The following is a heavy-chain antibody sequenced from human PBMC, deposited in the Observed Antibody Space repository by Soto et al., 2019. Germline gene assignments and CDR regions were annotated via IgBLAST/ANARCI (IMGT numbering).Heavy chain of an antibody. CDR3: AREAPAPYYYYGMDV. CDR2: ISGYNGNT. V-gene: IGHV1-18*01. Sequence: QVQLVQSRGEVKKPGASVKVSCKTSGYSFTTYGISWVRQAPGQGLEWMGWISGYNGNTNYAQKLQGRVTMTTDTSTSTAYMESMSLRSDDTAVYYCAREAPAPYYYYGMDVWGQGSRVTVSS. CDR1: GYSFTTYG. J-gene: IGHJ6*02. D-gene: IGHD6-6*01.